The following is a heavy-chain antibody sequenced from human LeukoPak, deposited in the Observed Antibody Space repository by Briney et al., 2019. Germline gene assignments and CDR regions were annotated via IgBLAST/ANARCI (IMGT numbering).Heavy chain of an antibody. Sequence: PGGSLRLSCAASGFTFSSYGMHWVRQAPGKGLEWVAVISYDGSNKYYADSVKGRFTISRDNSKNTLYLQMNSLRAEDTAVYYCARDKAGVYYYYMDVWGKGTTVTISS. CDR3: ARDKAGVYYYYMDV. CDR2: ISYDGSNK. CDR1: GFTFSSYG. V-gene: IGHV3-30*03. J-gene: IGHJ6*03. D-gene: IGHD6-19*01.